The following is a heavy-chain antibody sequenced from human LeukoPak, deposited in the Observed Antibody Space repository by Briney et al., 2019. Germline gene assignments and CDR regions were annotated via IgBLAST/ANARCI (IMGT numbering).Heavy chain of an antibody. J-gene: IGHJ4*02. CDR1: GFTVSSNY. CDR3: ARGIGSTVFFDH. Sequence: GGSLRLSCAASGFTVSSNYMSWVRQAPGKGLEWVSVIYSGGSTYYADSVKGRFTISRDKSKNTLYLQMNSLRAEDTAVYYCARGIGSTVFFDHWGQGTLVTVSS. CDR2: IYSGGST. D-gene: IGHD4-11*01. V-gene: IGHV3-53*01.